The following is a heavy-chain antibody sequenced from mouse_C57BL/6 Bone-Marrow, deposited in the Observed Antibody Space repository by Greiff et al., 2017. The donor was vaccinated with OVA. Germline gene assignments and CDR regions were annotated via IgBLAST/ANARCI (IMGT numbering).Heavy chain of an antibody. CDR2: IYPRSGNT. Sequence: LVESGAELARPGASVKLSCKASGYTFTSYGISWVKQRTGQGLEWIGEIYPRSGNTYYNEKFKGKATLTADKSSSTAYMELRSLTSEDSAVYFCARGYGTPFAYWGQGTLVTVSA. D-gene: IGHD1-1*01. J-gene: IGHJ3*01. V-gene: IGHV1-81*01. CDR1: GYTFTSYG. CDR3: ARGYGTPFAY.